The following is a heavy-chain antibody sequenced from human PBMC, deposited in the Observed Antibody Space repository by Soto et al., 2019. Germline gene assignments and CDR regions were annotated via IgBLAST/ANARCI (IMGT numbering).Heavy chain of an antibody. V-gene: IGHV1-69*12. CDR1: GGTFSSYA. Sequence: QVQLVQSGAEVKKPGSSVKVSCKASGGTFSSYAISWVRQAPGQGLEWMGGIIPIFDTANYAQKFQGRVTITADESTSTAYMELSGLRSEDTAVYYCARVPPEVTTSPFDYWGQGTLVTVSS. CDR2: IIPIFDTA. J-gene: IGHJ4*02. D-gene: IGHD4-17*01. CDR3: ARVPPEVTTSPFDY.